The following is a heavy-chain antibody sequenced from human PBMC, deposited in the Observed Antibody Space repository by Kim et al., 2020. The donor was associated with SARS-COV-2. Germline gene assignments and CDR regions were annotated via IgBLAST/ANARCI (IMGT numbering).Heavy chain of an antibody. CDR1: GGSISNDY. J-gene: IGHJ2*01. V-gene: IGHV4-59*13. CDR3: ARASLYDRSGYYYDWYFDL. Sequence: SETLSLTCTVSGGSISNDYWSWIRQPPGKGLEWIGYIYYSGSTNYNPSLKSRVTISGDTSKNQFSLKLSSVTAADTAVYYCARASLYDRSGYYYDWYFDLWGRGTLVTVSS. D-gene: IGHD3-22*01. CDR2: IYYSGST.